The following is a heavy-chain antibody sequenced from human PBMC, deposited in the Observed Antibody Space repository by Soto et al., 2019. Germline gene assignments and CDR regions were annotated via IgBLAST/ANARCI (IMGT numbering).Heavy chain of an antibody. CDR1: GFDIRKSRIG. CDR3: ARIVRYSRYEYFDY. D-gene: IGHD5-12*01. V-gene: IGHV2-26*01. Sequence: SCPTLVNPTDPLTLTWTFPGFDIRKSRIGVAWSRQPPGNALEWLAHIFSKDEQSYTKSLXXRLTISRDNFTRKVVLTLTNLDPVDTATYYCARIVRYSRYEYFDYGGQG. J-gene: IGHJ4*02. CDR2: IFSKDEQ.